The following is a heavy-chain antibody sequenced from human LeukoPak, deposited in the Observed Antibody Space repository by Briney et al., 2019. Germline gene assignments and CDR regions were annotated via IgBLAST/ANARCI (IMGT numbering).Heavy chain of an antibody. CDR1: GGSINSYY. CDR2: IYPSGST. J-gene: IGHJ2*01. D-gene: IGHD1-26*01. CDR3: AKTSFGSGSFWFFDL. Sequence: SETLSLTCTISGGSINSYYWSWIRQPAGKGLEWIGRIYPSGSTNYNPSLKSRVTMSVDTSQDHFSLHLSSVTAADTAVYYCAKTSFGSGSFWFFDLWGRGAQVTVSS. V-gene: IGHV4-4*07.